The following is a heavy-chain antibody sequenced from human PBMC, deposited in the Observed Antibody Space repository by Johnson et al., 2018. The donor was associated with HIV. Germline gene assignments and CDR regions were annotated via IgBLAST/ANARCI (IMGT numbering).Heavy chain of an antibody. Sequence: QVQLVESGGGVVQPGRSLRLSCAASGFTFSSYAMHWVRQAPGKGLEWVAVISYDGTKKNYADSVKGRFTISRDNSKNTLFLQMNSLRPEDTAVYYCASPPSGYDFWDGPNIFDVWGQGTMVSVAS. CDR2: ISYDGTKK. CDR1: GFTFSSYA. J-gene: IGHJ3*01. V-gene: IGHV3-30-3*01. CDR3: ASPPSGYDFWDGPNIFDV. D-gene: IGHD3-3*01.